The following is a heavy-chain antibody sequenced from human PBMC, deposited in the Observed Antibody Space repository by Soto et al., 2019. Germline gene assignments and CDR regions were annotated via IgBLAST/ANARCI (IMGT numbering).Heavy chain of an antibody. Sequence: PSETMSLTCTVSGGSISSSSCYWGWIRQPPGKGLEWIGSIYYSGSTYYNPSLKSRVTISVDTSKNQFSLKLSSVTAADTAVYYCARRGSDFWSGYGDYWGQGTLVTVSS. V-gene: IGHV4-39*01. CDR3: ARRGSDFWSGYGDY. J-gene: IGHJ4*02. CDR2: IYYSGST. CDR1: GGSISSSSCY. D-gene: IGHD3-3*01.